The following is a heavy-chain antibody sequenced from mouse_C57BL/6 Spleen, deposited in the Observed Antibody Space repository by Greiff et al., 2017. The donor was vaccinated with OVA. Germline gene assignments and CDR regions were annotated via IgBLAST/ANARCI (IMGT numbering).Heavy chain of an antibody. J-gene: IGHJ1*03. CDR2: ISDGGSYT. Sequence: EVKLVESGGGLVKPGGSLKLSCAASGFTFSSYAMSWVRQTPEKRLEWVATISDGGSYTYYPDNVKGRFTISRDNAKNNLYLQMSHMKSEDTAMYYCARDHYGSSFYWYFDVWGTGTTVTVSS. CDR3: ARDHYGSSFYWYFDV. CDR1: GFTFSSYA. V-gene: IGHV5-4*01. D-gene: IGHD1-1*01.